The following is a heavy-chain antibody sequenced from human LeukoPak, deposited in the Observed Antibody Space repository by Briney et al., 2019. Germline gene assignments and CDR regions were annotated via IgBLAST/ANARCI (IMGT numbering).Heavy chain of an antibody. D-gene: IGHD6-13*01. J-gene: IGHJ3*01. CDR2: INWNGGST. CDR3: ASLMRASSTWYGAFDL. CDR1: GFTFDDYG. V-gene: IGHV3-20*01. Sequence: PGGSLRLSCAASGFTFDDYGMSWVRQAPGKGLEWVSGINWNGGSTGYADSVKGRFIISRDNAKNSLYLQMNSLRAEDTALYHCASLMRASSTWYGAFDLWGQGTMVTVSS.